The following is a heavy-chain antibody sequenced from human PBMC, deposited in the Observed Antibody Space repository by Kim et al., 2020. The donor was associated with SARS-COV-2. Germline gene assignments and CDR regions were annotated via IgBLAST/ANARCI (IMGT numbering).Heavy chain of an antibody. V-gene: IGHV1-18*01. Sequence: ASVKVSCKASGYTFISYGLSWVRQAPGQGPEXXGWIXXYNXXXFYAQNLQGRVSLPXDTPTRTAYXELGGXTSDAPAVYYCARGXYYQGSGTYXPPSNXGMDVXXQGTXXTV. CDR2: IXXYNXXX. CDR3: ARGXYYQGSGTYXPPSNXGMDV. J-gene: IGHJ6*01. D-gene: IGHD3-10*01. CDR1: GYTFISYG.